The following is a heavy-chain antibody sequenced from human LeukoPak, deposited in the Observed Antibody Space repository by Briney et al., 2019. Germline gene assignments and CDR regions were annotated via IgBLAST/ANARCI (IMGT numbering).Heavy chain of an antibody. D-gene: IGHD6-13*01. CDR3: ARGFSSSWFRRLFDY. V-gene: IGHV3-23*01. CDR1: GFTFSSYA. J-gene: IGHJ4*02. Sequence: GGSLRLSCAASGFTFSSYAMSWVRQAPGKGLEWVSAISGSGGSTYYADSVKGRFTISRDNSKNTLYLQMNSLRAEDTAVYYCARGFSSSWFRRLFDYWGQGTLVTVSS. CDR2: ISGSGGST.